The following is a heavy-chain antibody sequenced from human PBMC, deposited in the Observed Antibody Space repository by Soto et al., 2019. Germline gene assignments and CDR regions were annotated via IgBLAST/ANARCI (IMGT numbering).Heavy chain of an antibody. V-gene: IGHV3-9*01. J-gene: IGHJ4*02. Sequence: PGGSLRLSCAASGFTFDDYAMHWVRQAPGKGLEWVSGISWNSGSIGYADSVKGRFTISRDNAKNSLYLQMNSLRAEDTALYYCANDKGEVVVAPFDYWGQGTLVTVSS. CDR3: ANDKGEVVVAPFDY. CDR1: GFTFDDYA. D-gene: IGHD3-22*01. CDR2: ISWNSGSI.